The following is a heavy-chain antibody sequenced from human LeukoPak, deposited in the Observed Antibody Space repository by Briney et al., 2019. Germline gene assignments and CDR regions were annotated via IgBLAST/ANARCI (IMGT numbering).Heavy chain of an antibody. D-gene: IGHD3-22*01. Sequence: PGGSLRLSCAASGFTFSSYWMHWVRQAPGKGLVWVSRIYTDGSTTRYADSVKGRFTISRDNAKNTLYLQMNSLRAEDTAVYYCARGSSSSEYYHFDYRGQGTLVTVSS. J-gene: IGHJ4*02. CDR3: ARGSSSSEYYHFDY. CDR1: GFTFSSYW. CDR2: IYTDGSTT. V-gene: IGHV3-74*01.